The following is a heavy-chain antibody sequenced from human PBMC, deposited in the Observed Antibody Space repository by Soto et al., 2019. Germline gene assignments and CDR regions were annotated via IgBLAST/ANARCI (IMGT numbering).Heavy chain of an antibody. CDR3: ARRGPTGYSYGFYYYYYGMDV. CDR2: IYPGDSDI. V-gene: IGHV5-51*01. D-gene: IGHD5-18*01. J-gene: IGHJ6*02. Sequence: GESLKISCKGSGYSFTSYWIGWVRQMPGKGLEWMGIIYPGDSDIRYSPSFQGQVTISADKSISTAYLQWSSLKASDTAMYYCARRGPTGYSYGFYYYYYGMDVWGQGTTVTVSS. CDR1: GYSFTSYW.